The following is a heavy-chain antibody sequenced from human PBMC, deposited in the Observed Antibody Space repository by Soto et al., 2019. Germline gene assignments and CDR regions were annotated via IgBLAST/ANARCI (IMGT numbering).Heavy chain of an antibody. CDR1: GYTFTHHG. D-gene: IGHD2-15*01. CDR3: ARDPSNTSGRYQFFDF. Sequence: QVQLVQSGTEVKKPGASVKVSCMASGYTFTHHGISWLRQAPGQGPEWMGWISCYNGDTKYAQNVQGRVTLTTDTSATIAYMELRSLRSDDTAVYYCARDPSNTSGRYQFFDFWGQGTLVAVSS. J-gene: IGHJ4*02. V-gene: IGHV1-18*01. CDR2: ISCYNGDT.